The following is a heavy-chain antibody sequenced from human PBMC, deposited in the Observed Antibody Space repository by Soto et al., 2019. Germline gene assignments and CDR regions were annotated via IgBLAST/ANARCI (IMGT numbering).Heavy chain of an antibody. V-gene: IGHV3-9*01. Sequence: EVQLVESGGGLVQPGRSLRLSCAASGFTFDDYAMHWVRQAQGKGLEWVSGISWNSGSICYADSVKGRFTISRDNAKNSLYLQMNSLRAEDTALYYCAKVYSFSTSSDACDIWGQGTMVTVSS. D-gene: IGHD2-2*01. CDR2: ISWNSGSI. CDR3: AKVYSFSTSSDACDI. J-gene: IGHJ3*02. CDR1: GFTFDDYA.